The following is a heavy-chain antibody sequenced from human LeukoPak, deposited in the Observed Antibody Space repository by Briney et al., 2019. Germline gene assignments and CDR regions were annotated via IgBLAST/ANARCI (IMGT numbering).Heavy chain of an antibody. J-gene: IGHJ4*02. Sequence: PGGPRRLSWEASGFTFSNYALSWFGRAPGKGLEWASAIHYSGGSTYYADSVKGRFTISRDNSKNTLYLQMNSLRAEDTAVYYCAKVIREVDMSYDYWGQGALVTVSS. CDR3: AKVIREVDMSYDY. V-gene: IGHV3-23*01. D-gene: IGHD5-24*01. CDR1: GFTFSNYA. CDR2: IHYSGGST.